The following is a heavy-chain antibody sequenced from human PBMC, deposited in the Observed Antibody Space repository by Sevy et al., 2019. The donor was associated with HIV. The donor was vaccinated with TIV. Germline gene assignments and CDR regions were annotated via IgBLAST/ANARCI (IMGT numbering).Heavy chain of an antibody. D-gene: IGHD1-1*01. J-gene: IGHJ6*03. CDR2: ISSSSSYI. V-gene: IGHV3-21*01. Sequence: GGSLRLSCVASGFTFSSYSMNWVRQAPGKGLEWVSSISSSSSYIYYADSVKGRFTISRDNAKNSLYLQMNSLRAEDTAVYYCARAGDYYYYYMDVWGKGTTVTVSS. CDR3: ARAGDYYYYYMDV. CDR1: GFTFSSYS.